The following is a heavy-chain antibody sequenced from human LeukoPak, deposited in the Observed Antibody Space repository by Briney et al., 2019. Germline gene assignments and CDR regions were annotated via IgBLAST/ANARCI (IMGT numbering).Heavy chain of an antibody. CDR1: RFSFSTYP. CDR2: IYSGGST. V-gene: IGHV3-23*03. Sequence: GGSLRLSCAASRFSFSTYPMGWVRQAPGKGLEWVSVIYSGGSTYYADSVKGRFTISRDNSKNTLYLQMNSLRAEDTAVYYCAKGHPTNEFDYWGQGTLVTVSS. CDR3: AKGHPTNEFDY. J-gene: IGHJ4*02. D-gene: IGHD1-26*01.